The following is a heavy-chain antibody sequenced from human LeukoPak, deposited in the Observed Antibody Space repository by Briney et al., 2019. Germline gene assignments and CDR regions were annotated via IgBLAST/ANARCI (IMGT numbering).Heavy chain of an antibody. Sequence: PGASVKVSCKASGYTFTSYYMHWVRQAPGQGLEWMGIINPSGGSTSYAQKFQGRVTMTRDTSTSTVYMELSSLRSEDTAVYYCARAPSIVVVPAAIQGYWFDPWGQGTLVIVSS. CDR2: INPSGGST. CDR1: GYTFTSYY. D-gene: IGHD2-2*02. J-gene: IGHJ5*02. CDR3: ARAPSIVVVPAAIQGYWFDP. V-gene: IGHV1-46*01.